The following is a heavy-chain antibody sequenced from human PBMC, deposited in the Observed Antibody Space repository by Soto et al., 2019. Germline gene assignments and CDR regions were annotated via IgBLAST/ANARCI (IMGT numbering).Heavy chain of an antibody. D-gene: IGHD6-19*01. CDR1: GYTFTNYA. Sequence: ASVKVSCKASGYTFTNYAMHWVRQAPGQRPEWMGWINGGNGNTKYSQKFRDRVTITRDTSASTAYMELSSLTSEDAGVYYCARGGAVTGNINFDYWGQGTPVTVSS. V-gene: IGHV1-3*01. J-gene: IGHJ4*02. CDR3: ARGGAVTGNINFDY. CDR2: INGGNGNT.